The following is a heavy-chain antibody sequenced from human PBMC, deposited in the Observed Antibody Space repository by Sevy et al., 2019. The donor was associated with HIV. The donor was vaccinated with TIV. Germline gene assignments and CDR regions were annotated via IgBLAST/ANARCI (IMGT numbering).Heavy chain of an antibody. CDR1: GYTFTGYY. Sequence: ASVKVSCKASGYTFTGYYMHWVRQAPGQGLEWMGWINPNSGGTNYAQKFQGRVTMTRDTYISTAYMELSRLRSDDTAVYYCARVNAEMATISYFDYWGQGTLVTVSS. CDR2: INPNSGGT. J-gene: IGHJ4*02. V-gene: IGHV1-2*02. CDR3: ARVNAEMATISYFDY. D-gene: IGHD5-12*01.